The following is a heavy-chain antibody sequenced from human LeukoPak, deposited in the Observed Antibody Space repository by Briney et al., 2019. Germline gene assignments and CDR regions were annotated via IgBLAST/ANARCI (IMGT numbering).Heavy chain of an antibody. CDR2: ITGDGSST. D-gene: IGHD4-17*01. J-gene: IGHJ2*01. Sequence: GASLTLSCAASGFTFSGYGMHWVRQVPGKGLVWVSRITGDGSSTTYADSVKGRFTISRDNAKNTVFLQMTSLRAEDTAVYYCARDTGWYFDLWGRGTLVTVSS. CDR3: ARDTGWYFDL. CDR1: GFTFSGYG. V-gene: IGHV3-74*01.